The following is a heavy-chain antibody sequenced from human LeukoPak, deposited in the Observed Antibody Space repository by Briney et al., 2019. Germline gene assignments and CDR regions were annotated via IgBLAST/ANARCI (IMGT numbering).Heavy chain of an antibody. CDR1: GGTFSSYA. D-gene: IGHD6-6*01. V-gene: IGHV1-69*06. CDR2: IIPIFGTA. Sequence: GASVKVSCKASGGTFSSYAISWVRQAPGQGLEWMGGIIPIFGTANYAQKFQGRVTITADKSTSTAYMELSSLRSEDTAVYYCARTTSIAARSDAFDIWGQGTMVTVSS. J-gene: IGHJ3*02. CDR3: ARTTSIAARSDAFDI.